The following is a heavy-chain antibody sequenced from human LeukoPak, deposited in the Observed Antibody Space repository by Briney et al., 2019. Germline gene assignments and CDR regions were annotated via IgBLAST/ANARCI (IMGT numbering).Heavy chain of an antibody. V-gene: IGHV3-21*01. CDR3: AREVVSVAAFDI. Sequence: GGSLRLSCAASGFTFRSYSMNWVRHAPGKGLEWVSSISSSSSYIYYADSVKGRFTISRDNAKNSLYLQMNSLRAEDTAVYYCAREVVSVAAFDIWGQGTMVTVSS. D-gene: IGHD2-15*01. J-gene: IGHJ3*02. CDR2: ISSSSSYI. CDR1: GFTFRSYS.